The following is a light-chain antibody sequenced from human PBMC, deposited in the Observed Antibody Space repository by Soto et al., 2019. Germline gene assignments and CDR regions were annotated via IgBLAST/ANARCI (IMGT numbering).Light chain of an antibody. Sequence: QSVLTQPASVSGSPGQSITISCTGTSSDVGGYNYVSWYQQHPGKAPKLMIYEVSNRPSGVSNRFSGSKSGNTASLTISGLQAEDDADYYCSSYTSSSTLGFGTGTKLTVL. CDR3: SSYTSSSTLG. V-gene: IGLV2-14*01. CDR1: SSDVGGYNY. CDR2: EVS. J-gene: IGLJ1*01.